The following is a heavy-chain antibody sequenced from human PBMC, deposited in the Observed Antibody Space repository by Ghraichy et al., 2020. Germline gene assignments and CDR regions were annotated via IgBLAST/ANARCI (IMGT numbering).Heavy chain of an antibody. CDR1: GYTFTNYG. CDR2: ISAYNGNT. CDR3: ARSYSGTYSPPGDY. V-gene: IGHV1-18*04. Sequence: ASVKVSCKASGYTFTNYGITWVRQAPGQGLEWMGWISAYNGNTHSTKKLQGRVTMTTDTSTSTAYMELRSLTSDDTAMYYCARSYSGTYSPPGDYWGQGTLVTVSS. D-gene: IGHD1-26*01. J-gene: IGHJ4*02.